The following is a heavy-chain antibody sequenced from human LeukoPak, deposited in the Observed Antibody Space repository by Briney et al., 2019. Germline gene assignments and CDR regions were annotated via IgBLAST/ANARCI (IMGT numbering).Heavy chain of an antibody. CDR1: GFPFNTYW. Sequence: GGSLRLSCAASGFPFNTYWMSWVRQAPGKGLEWLSFISTSSNTIYYADSVRGRFTVSRDNGNNLLFLQMTGLRAEDTAAYYCARGAAHSYGYFSDYWGQGILVAVSS. CDR2: ISTSSNTI. J-gene: IGHJ4*02. D-gene: IGHD5-18*01. V-gene: IGHV3-48*01. CDR3: ARGAAHSYGYFSDY.